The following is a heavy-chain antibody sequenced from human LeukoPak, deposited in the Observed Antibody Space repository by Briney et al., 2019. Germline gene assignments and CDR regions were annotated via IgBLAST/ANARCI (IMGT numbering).Heavy chain of an antibody. CDR2: IIPIFGTA. V-gene: IGHV1-69*05. J-gene: IGHJ4*02. CDR3: ARGDHHYGDF. Sequence: GASVKVSCKASGGTFSSYASSWVRQAPGQGLEWMGRIIPIFGTANYAQKFQGRVTITTDESTSTAYMELRSLRSDDTAVYYCARGDHHYGDFWGQGTLVTVSS. CDR1: GGTFSSYA.